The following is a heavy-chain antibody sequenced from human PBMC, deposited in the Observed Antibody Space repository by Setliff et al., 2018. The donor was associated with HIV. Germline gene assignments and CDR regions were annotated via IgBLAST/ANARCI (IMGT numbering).Heavy chain of an antibody. J-gene: IGHJ6*02. V-gene: IGHV4-39*01. D-gene: IGHD3-3*01. CDR3: ARQTAFLQFLEWLPSYYYGMDV. Sequence: PSETLSLTCTVSGGSISSSSYYWGWIRQPPGKGLEWIGSIYYSGSTYYNPSLKSRVTISVDTSKNQFSLKLSSVTAADTAVYYCARQTAFLQFLEWLPSYYYGMDVWGQGTTVTVSS. CDR2: IYYSGST. CDR1: GGSISSSSYY.